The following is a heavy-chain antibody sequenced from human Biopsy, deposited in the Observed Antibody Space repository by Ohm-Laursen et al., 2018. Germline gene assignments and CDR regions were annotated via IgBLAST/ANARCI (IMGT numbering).Heavy chain of an antibody. J-gene: IGHJ3*01. CDR1: GFTFSDHN. CDR3: VKDGGQTAPYSFDV. V-gene: IGHV3-33*06. D-gene: IGHD3-16*01. CDR2: IWSSATYK. Sequence: SSLRLSCAASGFTFSDHNMHWVRQAPGKGLEWVAFIWSSATYKAYADSVKGRFTASRVNSKNTVYLQMNSLSADDTAIYSCVKDGGQTAPYSFDVWGQGTMVTVSS.